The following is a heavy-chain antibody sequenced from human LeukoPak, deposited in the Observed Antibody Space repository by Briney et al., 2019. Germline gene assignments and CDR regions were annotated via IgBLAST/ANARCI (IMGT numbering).Heavy chain of an antibody. CDR1: GGSISSGDYY. J-gene: IGHJ4*02. Sequence: SQTLSLTCTVSGGSISSGDYYWSWIRQPPGKGLEWIGEINHSGSTNYNPSLKSRVTISVDTSKNQFSLKLSSVTAADTAVYYCAKGRGPYYFDYWGQGTLVTVSS. V-gene: IGHV4-30-4*08. CDR2: INHSGST. CDR3: AKGRGPYYFDY.